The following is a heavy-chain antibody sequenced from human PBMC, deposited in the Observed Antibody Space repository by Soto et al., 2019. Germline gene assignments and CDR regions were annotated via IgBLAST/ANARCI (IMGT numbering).Heavy chain of an antibody. Sequence: GGSLRLSCAASGFTFSNAWMNWVRQAPGKGLEWVGRIKSKTDGGTTDYAAPVKGRFTISRDDSKNTLYLQMNSLKTEDTAVYYCTTSAPLIRPPLPVAGSMDYYYGMDVWGQGTTVTVSS. CDR3: TTSAPLIRPPLPVAGSMDYYYGMDV. D-gene: IGHD6-19*01. CDR2: IKSKTDGGTT. V-gene: IGHV3-15*07. CDR1: GFTFSNAW. J-gene: IGHJ6*02.